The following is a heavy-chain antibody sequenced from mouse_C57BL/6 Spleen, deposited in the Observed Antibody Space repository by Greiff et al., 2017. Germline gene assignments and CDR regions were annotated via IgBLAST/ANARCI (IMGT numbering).Heavy chain of an antibody. CDR3: AKGGGYYGSSPYAMDY. CDR2: IDPANGNT. CDR1: GFNIKNTY. V-gene: IGHV14-3*01. D-gene: IGHD1-1*01. J-gene: IGHJ4*01. Sequence: EVQLQQSVAELVRPGASVKLSCTASGFNIKNTYMHWVKQRPEQGLEWIGRIDPANGNTKYAPKFQGKATITADTSSNTAYLQLRSLTSEDTAIYYCAKGGGYYGSSPYAMDYWGQGTSVTVSS.